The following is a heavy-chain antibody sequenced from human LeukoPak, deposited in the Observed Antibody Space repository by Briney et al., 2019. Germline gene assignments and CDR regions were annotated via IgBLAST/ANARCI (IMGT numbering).Heavy chain of an antibody. D-gene: IGHD3-10*01. V-gene: IGHV3-23*01. CDR1: GFTFTICA. Sequence: PGGSLRLSCAASGFTFTICAMNWVRQAPGKGLEWGSGISGSGSRTYYADSVKGRFTISSDSSKNTVYLQMSSLRAEDTAVYYCAKAEGSYKTLIDYWGQGTLVTVSS. CDR2: ISGSGSRT. CDR3: AKAEGSYKTLIDY. J-gene: IGHJ4*02.